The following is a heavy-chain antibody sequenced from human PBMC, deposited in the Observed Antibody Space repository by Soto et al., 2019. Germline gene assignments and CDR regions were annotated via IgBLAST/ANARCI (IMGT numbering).Heavy chain of an antibody. CDR1: GGSISSGGYY. CDR2: VNHSGST. V-gene: IGHV4-39*07. Sequence: SETLSLTCTVSGGSISSGGYYWSWFRQPPGKGLEWIGEVNHSGSTNYNPSLESRVTISVDMSKNQLSLKLSSVTAADTAMYYCARSYGSGSFYNRRWFDPWGQGTLVTVSS. J-gene: IGHJ5*02. CDR3: ARSYGSGSFYNRRWFDP. D-gene: IGHD3-10*01.